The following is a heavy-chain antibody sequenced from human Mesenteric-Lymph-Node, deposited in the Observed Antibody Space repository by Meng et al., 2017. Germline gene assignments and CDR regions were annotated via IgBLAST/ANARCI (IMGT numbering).Heavy chain of an antibody. Sequence: QAQLVQSGAEVKKPGVSVKVSCKASAYTFAGYYMHWVRQAPGQGLEWMGRINPNSGGANYAQKFQGRVTMTRDTSISTAYMELSRLRSDDTAVYYCAREGLVGDLRYFDLWGRGTLVTVSS. V-gene: IGHV1-2*06. J-gene: IGHJ2*01. CDR2: INPNSGGA. CDR1: AYTFAGYY. CDR3: AREGLVGDLRYFDL. D-gene: IGHD3-16*01.